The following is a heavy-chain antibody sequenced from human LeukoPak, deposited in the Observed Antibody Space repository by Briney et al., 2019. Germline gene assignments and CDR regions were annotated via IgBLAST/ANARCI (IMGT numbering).Heavy chain of an antibody. D-gene: IGHD6-6*01. J-gene: IGHJ5*02. Sequence: ASVTVSCKASGYPFTTYGISWVRQAPGQGLEWMGWIGTYDGGTNYAQKFQGRLTITRNTSITTACMELSSLRSEDTAVYYCARAIIADRRGSWFDPWGQGTLVTVSS. CDR2: IGTYDGGT. V-gene: IGHV1-8*03. CDR1: GYPFTTYG. CDR3: ARAIIADRRGSWFDP.